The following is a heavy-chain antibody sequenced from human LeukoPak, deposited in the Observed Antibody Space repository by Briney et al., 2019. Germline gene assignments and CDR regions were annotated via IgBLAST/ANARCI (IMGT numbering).Heavy chain of an antibody. V-gene: IGHV3-33*01. CDR1: GFTFGSYG. CDR3: AREEYAESHAEYFQY. D-gene: IGHD2-2*01. CDR2: FWFDGSNK. J-gene: IGHJ1*01. Sequence: GGSLRLSCAASGFTFGSYGMHWVRQAPGKGLEWVAVFWFDGSNKYYAESVKGRFTISRDNSKNTLYLQMNSLRAEDTAVYYCAREEYAESHAEYFQYWGQGTLVTVSS.